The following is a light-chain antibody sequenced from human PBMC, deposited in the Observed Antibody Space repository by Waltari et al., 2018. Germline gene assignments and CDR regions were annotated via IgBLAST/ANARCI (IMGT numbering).Light chain of an antibody. CDR3: QQRSDWPLT. V-gene: IGKV3-11*01. CDR2: DTS. J-gene: IGKJ4*01. Sequence: IVLTQSPATLSLSPGARATLSCRASQCLSSYLAWDQQKPGPPPRLVIYDTSHRAAGIPPRFSGSGSGTDFTLTISSLEPEDSALYYCQQRSDWPLTFGGGTEVEI. CDR1: QCLSSY.